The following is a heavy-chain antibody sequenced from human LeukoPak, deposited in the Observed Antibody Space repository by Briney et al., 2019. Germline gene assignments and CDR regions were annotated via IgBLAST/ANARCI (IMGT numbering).Heavy chain of an antibody. CDR3: ATQGRSTKLGI. CDR1: GFTFSSFD. Sequence: GGSLSLYCAASGFTFSSFDMNWVRQAPGKGLEWISYISSSGSPIYYADSVKGRFTISRNNAKNSLYLQMNSLRAEDTAVYYCATQGRSTKLGIWGQGTMVTVSS. CDR2: ISSSGSPI. V-gene: IGHV3-48*03. J-gene: IGHJ3*02. D-gene: IGHD2-2*01.